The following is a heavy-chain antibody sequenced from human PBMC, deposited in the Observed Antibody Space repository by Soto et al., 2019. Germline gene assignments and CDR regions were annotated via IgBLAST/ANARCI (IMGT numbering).Heavy chain of an antibody. CDR2: IYPGDSDT. CDR3: ARRGXGVWGSYRYTSPSWFDP. D-gene: IGHD3-16*02. J-gene: IGHJ5*02. Sequence: GESLKISCKGSGYSFTIYWIGWVRQMPGKGLEWMGIIYPGDSDTRYSPSFQGQVTISADKSISTAYLQWSSLKASDTAMYYCARRGXGVWGSYRYTSPSWFDPWGQGTLVTVSS. CDR1: GYSFTIYW. V-gene: IGHV5-51*01.